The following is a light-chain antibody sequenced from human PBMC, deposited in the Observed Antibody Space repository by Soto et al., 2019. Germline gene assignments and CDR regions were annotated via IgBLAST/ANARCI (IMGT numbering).Light chain of an antibody. V-gene: IGKV1-8*01. CDR2: AAS. Sequence: AIRMTQSPSSFSASTGDRVTITCRASQGISSYLAWYQQKPGKAPKLLIYAASTLPSGVPSRCSGSGSGTDFTLTISCLQSEDFATYYCQQYYSYPLTFGGGTTVEIK. J-gene: IGKJ4*01. CDR3: QQYYSYPLT. CDR1: QGISSY.